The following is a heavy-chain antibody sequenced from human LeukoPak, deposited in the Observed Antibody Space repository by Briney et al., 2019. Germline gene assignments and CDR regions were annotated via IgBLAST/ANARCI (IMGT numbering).Heavy chain of an antibody. Sequence: SVKVSYKASGGTFSSYAISWVRQAPGQGLEWMGGIIPIFGTANYAQKFQGRVTITADESTSTAYMELSSLRSEDTAVYYCARNVATIRYYYYGMDVWGQGTTVTVSS. V-gene: IGHV1-69*01. CDR3: ARNVATIRYYYYGMDV. J-gene: IGHJ6*02. CDR2: IIPIFGTA. D-gene: IGHD5-12*01. CDR1: GGTFSSYA.